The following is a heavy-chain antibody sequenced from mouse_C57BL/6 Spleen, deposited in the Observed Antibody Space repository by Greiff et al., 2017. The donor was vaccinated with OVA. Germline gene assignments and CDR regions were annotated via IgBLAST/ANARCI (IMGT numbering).Heavy chain of an antibody. Sequence: EVKLVESGGGLVKPGGSLKLSCAASGFTFSSYAMSWVRQTPEKRLEWVATISDGGSYTYYPDNVKGRFTISRDNAKNNLYLQMSHLKSEDTAMYYCARDYYGSYCAMDYWGQGTSVTVSS. CDR1: GFTFSSYA. D-gene: IGHD1-1*01. CDR3: ARDYYGSYCAMDY. CDR2: ISDGGSYT. J-gene: IGHJ4*01. V-gene: IGHV5-4*01.